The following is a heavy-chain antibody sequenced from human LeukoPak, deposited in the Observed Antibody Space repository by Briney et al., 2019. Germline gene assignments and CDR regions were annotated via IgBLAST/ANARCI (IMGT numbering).Heavy chain of an antibody. D-gene: IGHD1-7*01. Sequence: ASVKVSCKASGYTFTSYYMHWVRQAPGQGLEWMGIINPRGGSGRVTMTRDTSTSTLYMELSSLRSEDTAVYYCARDRFMRITGTILEFDYWGQGTLVTVSS. V-gene: IGHV1-46*01. CDR3: ARDRFMRITGTILEFDY. J-gene: IGHJ4*02. CDR1: GYTFTSYY. CDR2: INPRGGS.